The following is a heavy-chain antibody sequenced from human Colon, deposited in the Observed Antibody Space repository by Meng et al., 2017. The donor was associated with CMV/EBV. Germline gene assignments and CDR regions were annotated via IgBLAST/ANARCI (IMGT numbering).Heavy chain of an antibody. CDR2: INPNGGGT. CDR3: ARVKCGTTSCSQGIDP. D-gene: IGHD2-2*01. J-gene: IGHJ5*02. Sequence: ASVKVSCKASGYTFTDYYLHWVRQTPGQGLEWMGWINPNGGGTDYAQTLQGRVLMTWDASVTTAYLELYRLTSDDTAVYCCARVKCGTTSCSQGIDPWGQGTLVTVSS. V-gene: IGHV1-2*02. CDR1: GYTFTDYY.